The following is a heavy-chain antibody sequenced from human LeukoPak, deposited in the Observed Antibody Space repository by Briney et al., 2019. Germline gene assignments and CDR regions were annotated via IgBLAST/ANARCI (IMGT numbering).Heavy chain of an antibody. V-gene: IGHV3-21*01. CDR1: GFAFSRYS. CDR2: ISYSGPHM. J-gene: IGHJ4*02. Sequence: PGGSLRLSCAASGFAFSRYSMNWVRPAPGKGLEWVSSISYSGPHMFYADSVRGRFTISRDNAENSLFLQMNSLRAEDTAVYFCASNDYRDEGIDSWGQGTLVTVSS. CDR3: ASNDYRDEGIDS. D-gene: IGHD4-17*01.